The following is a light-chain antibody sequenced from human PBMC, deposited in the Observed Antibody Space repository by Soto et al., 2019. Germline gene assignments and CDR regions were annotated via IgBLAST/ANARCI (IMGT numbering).Light chain of an antibody. CDR3: QQHINWPLT. CDR1: QTVSSS. J-gene: IGKJ4*01. Sequence: IVMTQSPATLSLSPGERATLSCRASQTVSSSLAWYQQKPGQAPRLLIYEASNRATGIPARFSGSGSGADFTLTISSLEPEDFALYYCQQHINWPLTFGGGTKVDIK. V-gene: IGKV3-11*01. CDR2: EAS.